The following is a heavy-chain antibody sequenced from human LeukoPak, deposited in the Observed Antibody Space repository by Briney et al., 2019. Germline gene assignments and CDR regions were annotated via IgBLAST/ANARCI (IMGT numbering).Heavy chain of an antibody. Sequence: SETLSLTCTVFGGSISSYYWSWIRQPPGKGLEWIGYIYYSGSTNYNPSLKSRVTISVDTSKNQFSLKLSSVTAADTAVYYCARIGHSSSPTKKKYYYYGMDVWGQGTTVTVSS. CDR2: IYYSGST. V-gene: IGHV4-59*01. D-gene: IGHD6-13*01. CDR3: ARIGHSSSPTKKKYYYYGMDV. CDR1: GGSISSYY. J-gene: IGHJ6*02.